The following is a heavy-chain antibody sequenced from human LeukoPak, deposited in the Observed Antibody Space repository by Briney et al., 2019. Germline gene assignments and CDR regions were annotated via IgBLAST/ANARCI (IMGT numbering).Heavy chain of an antibody. CDR2: TNNKTNGGTT. Sequence: LTNNKTNGGTTKYAASVKGRSTISRDDSKSIAYLQMNSLKTEDTAVYYCTRDSYGDYGGYWGQGTLVTVSS. D-gene: IGHD4-17*01. J-gene: IGHJ4*02. CDR3: TRDSYGDYGGY. V-gene: IGHV3-49*02.